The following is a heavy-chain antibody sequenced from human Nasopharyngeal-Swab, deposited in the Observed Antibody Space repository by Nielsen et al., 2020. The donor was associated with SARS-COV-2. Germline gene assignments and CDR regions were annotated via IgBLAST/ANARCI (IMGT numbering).Heavy chain of an antibody. V-gene: IGHV1-8*01. J-gene: IGHJ6*03. CDR3: AGGGYGDYLGYYYYMDV. CDR1: VYTFTSYD. D-gene: IGHD4-17*01. CDR2: MNPNSGNT. Sequence: ASVKVSCQASVYTFTSYDINWVRPATGQGLEWMGWMNPNSGNTRYAQKFQGSVTMTRNTSISTAYMELSSLGSEDTAVYYCAGGGYGDYLGYYYYMDVWGKGTTVTVSS.